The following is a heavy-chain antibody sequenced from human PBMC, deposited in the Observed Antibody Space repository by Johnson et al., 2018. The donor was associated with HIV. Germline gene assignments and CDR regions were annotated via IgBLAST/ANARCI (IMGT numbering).Heavy chain of an antibody. CDR1: GFAVSSNY. CDR3: ARENYRRRDAFDV. J-gene: IGHJ3*01. Sequence: DVQLVESGGGLVRPGGSLRLSCAASGFAVSSNYMNWVRQTPGKGLEWVSILYSAGSAYYADSVKGRFTISRDNSKNTLYLQINSLRTEDTAVYYCARENYRRRDAFDVWGQGTVVIVSS. D-gene: IGHD1-7*01. V-gene: IGHV3-66*01. CDR2: LYSAGSA.